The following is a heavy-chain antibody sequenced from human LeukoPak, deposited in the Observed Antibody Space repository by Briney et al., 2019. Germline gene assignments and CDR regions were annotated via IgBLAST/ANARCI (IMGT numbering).Heavy chain of an antibody. CDR2: ISGSGGST. Sequence: GGSLRLSCAASGFTFGTYAMSWVRQAPGKGLEWISAISGSGGSTYYADSVKGRFIISRDNSVNTLYLRMNSLTAADTAMYYCASGSAGGRPYYFDYWGQGSLVTVSS. CDR3: ASGSAGGRPYYFDY. V-gene: IGHV3-23*01. J-gene: IGHJ4*02. D-gene: IGHD2-15*01. CDR1: GFTFGTYA.